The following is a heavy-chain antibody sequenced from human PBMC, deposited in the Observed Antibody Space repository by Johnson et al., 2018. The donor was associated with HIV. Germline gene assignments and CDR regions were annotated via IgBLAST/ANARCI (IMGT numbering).Heavy chain of an antibody. J-gene: IGHJ3*02. D-gene: IGHD5-24*01. Sequence: VQLVESGGGLVKPGGSLRLSCAASGFTFSNAWMSWVRQAPGKGLEWVGRINSDGSSTNYADSVKGRFTISRDNVKNTLYLQMNSLRVEDTALYYCTKDIGGDGKLDAFDIWGQGTLVTVSS. CDR2: INSDGSST. V-gene: IGHV3-74*01. CDR1: GFTFSNAW. CDR3: TKDIGGDGKLDAFDI.